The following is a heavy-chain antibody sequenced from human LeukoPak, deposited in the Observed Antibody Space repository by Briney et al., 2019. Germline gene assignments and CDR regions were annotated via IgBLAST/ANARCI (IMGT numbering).Heavy chain of an antibody. CDR2: ISAYNGNT. Sequence: ASVEVSCKASGYTFTSYGISWVRQAPGQGLEWMGWISAYNGNTNYAQKLQGRVTMTTDTTTSTAYMELRSLRSDDTAEYYCARESYCSSTSCYSDYYYYGMDVWGQGTTVTVSS. CDR1: GYTFTSYG. CDR3: ARESYCSSTSCYSDYYYYGMDV. J-gene: IGHJ6*02. V-gene: IGHV1-18*01. D-gene: IGHD2-2*01.